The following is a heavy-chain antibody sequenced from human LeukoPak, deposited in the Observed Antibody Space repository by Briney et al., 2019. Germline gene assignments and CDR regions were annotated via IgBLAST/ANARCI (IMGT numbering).Heavy chain of an antibody. Sequence: SETLSLTCTVSGGSISSYYWSWIRQPPGKGLEWIGYIYYSGSTNYNPSLKSRVTISVDTSKNQFSLKLSSVTAADTAVYYCARGGRAYYDFWSGYYTGLFDYWGQGTLVTVSS. CDR1: GGSISSYY. J-gene: IGHJ4*02. CDR3: ARGGRAYYDFWSGYYTGLFDY. CDR2: IYYSGST. V-gene: IGHV4-59*12. D-gene: IGHD3-3*01.